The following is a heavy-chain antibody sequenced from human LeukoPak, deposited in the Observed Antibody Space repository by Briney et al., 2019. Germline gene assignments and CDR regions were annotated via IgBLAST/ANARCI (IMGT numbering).Heavy chain of an antibody. V-gene: IGHV4-39*01. Sequence: PSETLSLTCTVSGGSISSSSYYWGWIRQPPGKGLEWIGSIYYSGSTYYNPSLKSRVTISADTSKNQFSLKLSSVTAADTAVYYCARLWFGELSYWGQGTLVTVSS. CDR2: IYYSGST. D-gene: IGHD3-10*01. J-gene: IGHJ4*02. CDR1: GGSISSSSYY. CDR3: ARLWFGELSY.